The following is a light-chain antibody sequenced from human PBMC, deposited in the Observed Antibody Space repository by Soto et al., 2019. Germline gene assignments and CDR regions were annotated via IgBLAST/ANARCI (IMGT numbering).Light chain of an antibody. CDR1: SSNIGKNF. V-gene: IGLV1-51*02. CDR2: EHN. CDR3: GTFDSSLPGVV. Sequence: QSALTQPPSVSAAPGQKVTISCSGSSSNIGKNFVSWYQQRPGTAPKVLIYEHNMRLSGIPDRFSGSWSGTSATLDITGLQTGDEADYYCGTFDSSLPGVVFGGGTKLTVL. J-gene: IGLJ2*01.